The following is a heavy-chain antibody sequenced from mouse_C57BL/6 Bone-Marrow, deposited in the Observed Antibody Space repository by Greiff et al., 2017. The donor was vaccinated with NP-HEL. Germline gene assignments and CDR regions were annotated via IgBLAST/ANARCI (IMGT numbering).Heavy chain of an antibody. V-gene: IGHV5-17*01. J-gene: IGHJ4*01. CDR3: ARESYGAYYAMDY. D-gene: IGHD1-1*02. CDR2: ISSGSSTI. Sequence: EVKVEESGGGLVKPGGSLKLSCAASGFTFSDYGMHWVRQAPEKGLEWVAYISSGSSTIYYADTVKGRFTISRDNAKNTLFLQMTSLRSEDTAMYYCARESYGAYYAMDYWGQGTSVTVSS. CDR1: GFTFSDYG.